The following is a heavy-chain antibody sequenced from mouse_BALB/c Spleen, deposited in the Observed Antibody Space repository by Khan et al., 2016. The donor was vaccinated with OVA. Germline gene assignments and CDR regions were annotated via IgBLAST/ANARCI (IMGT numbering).Heavy chain of an antibody. Sequence: EVQLVESGGGLVKPGGSLKLSCAASGFTFSNYAMSWVRQSPEKRLEWVASISSGDSTYYPDSVKGRFTIPRDNARNILYLQMSSLRSEDTAMYYCGRDYWFAYWGQGTLVTVSA. V-gene: IGHV5-6-5*01. J-gene: IGHJ3*01. CDR3: GRDYWFAY. CDR1: GFTFSNYA. CDR2: ISSGDST.